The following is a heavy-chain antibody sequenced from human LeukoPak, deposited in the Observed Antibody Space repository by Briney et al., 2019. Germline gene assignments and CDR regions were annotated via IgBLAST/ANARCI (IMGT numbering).Heavy chain of an antibody. J-gene: IGHJ4*02. CDR2: ISGSGGST. CDR1: GFTFSSYA. CDR3: AKDSSGLPPFFGPLDY. D-gene: IGHD6-19*01. V-gene: IGHV3-23*01. Sequence: GGSLRLSCAASGFTFSSYAMSWVRQAPGKGLEWVSAISGSGGSTYYADSVKGRFTISRDNSKNTLYLQMNSLRAEDTAVYYCAKDSSGLPPFFGPLDYRGQGALVTVSS.